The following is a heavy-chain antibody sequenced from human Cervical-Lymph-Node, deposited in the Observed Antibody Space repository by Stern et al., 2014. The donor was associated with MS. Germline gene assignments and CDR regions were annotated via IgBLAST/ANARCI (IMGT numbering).Heavy chain of an antibody. V-gene: IGHV4-34*01. CDR2: INHSGST. J-gene: IGHJ4*02. D-gene: IGHD6-13*01. CDR3: ASREHSSSWFRDS. CDR1: GGSFSGWY. Sequence: QVQLQQWGAGLLKPSETLSLTCAVYGGSFSGWYWSWIRQPPGKGLEWIGEINHSGSTNYNPSLKSRVTLSVDTSKNQFSRKLNSVTAADTAVYYCASREHSSSWFRDSWGQGTLVTVSS.